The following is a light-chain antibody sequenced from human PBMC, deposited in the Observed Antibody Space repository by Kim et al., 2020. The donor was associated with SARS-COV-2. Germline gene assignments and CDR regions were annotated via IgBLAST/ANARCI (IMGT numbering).Light chain of an antibody. Sequence: ASIGDRATIPCRASRGITYYLAWYQQKPGKVPELLIYGASTLHSGVPSRFSGSGSGTDFTLTISSLQPEDVGTYYCQKYDTDPFTFGGGTKVDIK. CDR3: QKYDTDPFT. V-gene: IGKV1-27*01. J-gene: IGKJ4*01. CDR2: GAS. CDR1: RGITYY.